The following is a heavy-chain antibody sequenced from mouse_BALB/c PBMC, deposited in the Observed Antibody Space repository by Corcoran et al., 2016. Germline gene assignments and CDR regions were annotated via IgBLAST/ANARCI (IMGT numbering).Heavy chain of an antibody. J-gene: IGHJ3*01. CDR2: INPYNGGT. CDR3: ARSAYGYPFAY. V-gene: IGHV1-26*01. Sequence: EVQTVAAGPELVKPGASMKISCKASVYSFTGYTMNWVKQSHGKNLEWIGLINPYNGGTRYNQKFKGKATLTVDKSSSTAYMELLSLTSEDSAVYSCARSAYGYPFAYWGQGTLVTVSA. CDR1: VYSFTGYT. D-gene: IGHD2-2*01.